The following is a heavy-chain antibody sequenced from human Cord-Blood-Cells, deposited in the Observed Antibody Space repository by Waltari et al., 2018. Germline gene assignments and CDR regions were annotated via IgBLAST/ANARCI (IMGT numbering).Heavy chain of an antibody. V-gene: IGHV4-34*01. J-gene: IGHJ3*02. CDR1: GGSFSGYY. CDR3: ARDIVGANDAFDI. D-gene: IGHD1-26*01. Sequence: QVQLQQWGAGLLKPSETLSLTCAVYGGSFSGYYWSWIRQPPGKGREWVGEINQSGSTNYNPSLKSRVTISGDTSKNQFSLKLSSVTAADTAVYYCARDIVGANDAFDIWGQGTMVTVSS. CDR2: INQSGST.